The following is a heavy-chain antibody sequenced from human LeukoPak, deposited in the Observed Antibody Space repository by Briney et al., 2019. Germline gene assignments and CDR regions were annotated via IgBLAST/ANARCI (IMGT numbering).Heavy chain of an antibody. V-gene: IGHV3-33*01. D-gene: IGHD3-9*01. Sequence: GGSLRLSCAASGFTFSSYGMHWVRQAPGKGLEWVAVMWYDGSNKYYADSVKGRFTISRDNSKNTLYLQMNSLRAEDTAVYYCARDRDILTGLYYFDYWGQGTLVTVSS. CDR3: ARDRDILTGLYYFDY. J-gene: IGHJ4*02. CDR2: MWYDGSNK. CDR1: GFTFSSYG.